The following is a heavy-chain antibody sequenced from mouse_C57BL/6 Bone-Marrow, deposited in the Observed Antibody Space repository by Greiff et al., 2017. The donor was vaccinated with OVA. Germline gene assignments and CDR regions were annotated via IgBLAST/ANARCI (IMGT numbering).Heavy chain of an antibody. CDR1: GFTFSDYY. Sequence: DVHLVESGGGLVQPGGSLKLSCAASGFTFSDYYMYWVRQTPETRLEWVAYISNGGGSPSYPDTVKGRFTISRDNAKNTLYLQMSRLKSEDTDMYYCARHERCGDYGNSHYAMDYWGQGTSVTVSS. D-gene: IGHD2-1*01. J-gene: IGHJ4*01. CDR3: ARHERCGDYGNSHYAMDY. V-gene: IGHV5-12*01. CDR2: ISNGGGSP.